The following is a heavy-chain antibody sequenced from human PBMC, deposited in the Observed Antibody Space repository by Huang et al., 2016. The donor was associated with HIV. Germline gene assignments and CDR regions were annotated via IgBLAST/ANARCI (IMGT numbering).Heavy chain of an antibody. CDR3: ATGFDVFFDF. CDR2: FDPEIGET. CDR1: EYTLTELS. Sequence: QVQLVQSRAEVKKPGASVKVSCKVSEYTLTELSIHWVRQPPGKGLAWMGGFDPEIGETIYSQKVQGRVTRTEDTSTETAFMELSGLRPEDTAVYYCATGFDVFFDFWGQGTLVTVSS. J-gene: IGHJ4*02. V-gene: IGHV1-24*01. D-gene: IGHD3-9*01.